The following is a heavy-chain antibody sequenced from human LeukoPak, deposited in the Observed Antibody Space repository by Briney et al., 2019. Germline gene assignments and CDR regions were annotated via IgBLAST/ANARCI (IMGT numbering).Heavy chain of an antibody. CDR2: IYHTGST. Sequence: TLSLTCTVSGASISSGTYSWSWIRQPPGEGLEWIGYIYHTGSTYYNPSLKGRVTISVDRSKNQFSLNLNFVTAADTALYYCARGDGSGSGRWFDPWGQGTLITVSS. CDR1: GASISSGTYS. J-gene: IGHJ5*02. D-gene: IGHD3-10*01. V-gene: IGHV4-30-2*01. CDR3: ARGDGSGSGRWFDP.